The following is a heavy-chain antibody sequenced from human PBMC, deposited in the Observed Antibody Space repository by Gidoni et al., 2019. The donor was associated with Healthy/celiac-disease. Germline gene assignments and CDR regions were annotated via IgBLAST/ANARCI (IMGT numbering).Heavy chain of an antibody. V-gene: IGHV3-33*01. D-gene: IGHD4-17*01. Sequence: QVQLVESGGGVVQPGRSLRLSCAASGFTFSSYGMHWVRQAPGKGLEWVAVIWYDGSNKYYADSVKGRFTISRDNSKNTLYLQMNSLRAEDTAVYYCARSGGGYGDYPFDYWGQGTLVTVSS. CDR3: ARSGGGYGDYPFDY. CDR1: GFTFSSYG. J-gene: IGHJ4*02. CDR2: IWYDGSNK.